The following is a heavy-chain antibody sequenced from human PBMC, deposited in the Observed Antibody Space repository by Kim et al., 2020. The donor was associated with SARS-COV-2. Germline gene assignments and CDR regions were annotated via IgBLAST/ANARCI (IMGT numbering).Heavy chain of an antibody. CDR3: AKDRAVTPINWFDP. D-gene: IGHD4-4*01. Sequence: GGSLRLSCAASGFTFSSYAMHWVRQAPGKGLEWVAVIWYDGSNKYYADSVKGRFTISRDNSKNTLYLQMNSLRAEDTAVYYCAKDRAVTPINWFDPWGQGTLVTVSS. J-gene: IGHJ5*02. CDR1: GFTFSSYA. CDR2: IWYDGSNK. V-gene: IGHV3-33*06.